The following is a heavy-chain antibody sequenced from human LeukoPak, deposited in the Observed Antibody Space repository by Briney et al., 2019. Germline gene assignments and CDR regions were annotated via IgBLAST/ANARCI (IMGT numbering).Heavy chain of an antibody. CDR2: ISGSGGST. Sequence: GGSLRLSCAASGFPFSSYAMSWVRQAPGKGLEWVSAISGSGGSTYYVDSVKGRFTISRDNSKNTLYLQMNSLRAEDTAVYYCAKSRYYDSSGYPTWFDPWGQGTLVTVSS. J-gene: IGHJ5*02. CDR1: GFPFSSYA. V-gene: IGHV3-23*01. D-gene: IGHD3-22*01. CDR3: AKSRYYDSSGYPTWFDP.